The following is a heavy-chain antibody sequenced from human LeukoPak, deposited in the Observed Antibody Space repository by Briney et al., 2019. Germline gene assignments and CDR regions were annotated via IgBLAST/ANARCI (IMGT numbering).Heavy chain of an antibody. D-gene: IGHD3-22*01. Sequence: PGGSLRLSCAASGFTFSNYGMHWVRQAPGKGLEWVAVISYDGSNKYYADSVKGRFTLSRDNSKNTLYLQSNSLRAEDTAVYYCAKDYSDSSGYLDYWGQGTLVTVSS. CDR1: GFTFSNYG. CDR3: AKDYSDSSGYLDY. J-gene: IGHJ4*02. V-gene: IGHV3-30*18. CDR2: ISYDGSNK.